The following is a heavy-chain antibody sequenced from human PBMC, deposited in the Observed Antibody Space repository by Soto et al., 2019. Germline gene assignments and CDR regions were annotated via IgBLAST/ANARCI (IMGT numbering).Heavy chain of an antibody. Sequence: PGGSLRLSCAASGFTFSSYAMSWVRQAPGKGLEWVSAISGSGGSTYYADSVKGRFTISRDNSKNTLYLQMNSLRAEDTAVYYCAKDLDWRTTVSWFDPWGQGTLVTVSS. CDR2: ISGSGGST. J-gene: IGHJ5*02. CDR3: AKDLDWRTTVSWFDP. CDR1: GFTFSSYA. V-gene: IGHV3-23*01. D-gene: IGHD4-17*01.